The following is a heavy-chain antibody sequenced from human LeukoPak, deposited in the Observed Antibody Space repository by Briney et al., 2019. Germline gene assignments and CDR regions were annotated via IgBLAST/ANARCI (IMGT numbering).Heavy chain of an antibody. Sequence: GASVKVSCKASCYTFTSYGISWVRQAPGQGLEWMGWISAYNGNTNCAQKLQGRVTMTTDTSTSTAYMELRSLRSDDTAVYYCARWYSSSWYDNWFDPWGQGTLVTVSS. CDR3: ARWYSSSWYDNWFDP. J-gene: IGHJ5*02. CDR2: ISAYNGNT. V-gene: IGHV1-18*01. D-gene: IGHD6-13*01. CDR1: CYTFTSYG.